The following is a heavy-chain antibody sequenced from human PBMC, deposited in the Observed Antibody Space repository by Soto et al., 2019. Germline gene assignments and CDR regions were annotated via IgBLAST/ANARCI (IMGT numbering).Heavy chain of an antibody. CDR3: VRFMIIDVSLEY. D-gene: IGHD3-22*01. Sequence: ASVNVSCKASGYTFTDYHIHWVLQAPGQGLEWMGWISPHSGGTNYAQKFQGRVTMTWDTSISTAYLELSRLRSDDTAVYFCVRFMIIDVSLEYWGLGTLVIVS. J-gene: IGHJ4*02. CDR2: ISPHSGGT. V-gene: IGHV1-2*02. CDR1: GYTFTDYH.